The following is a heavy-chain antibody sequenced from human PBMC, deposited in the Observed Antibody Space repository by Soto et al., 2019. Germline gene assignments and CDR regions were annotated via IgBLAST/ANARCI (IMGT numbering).Heavy chain of an antibody. CDR2: IYWDDDK. CDR3: ARAKYCSSTSCSDY. Sequence: KESGPTLVKPTQTLTLTCTFSGFSLSTSGVGVGWIRQPPGKALEWLALIYWDDDKRYSPSLKSRLTITKDTSKNQVVLTMTNMDPVDTATYYCARAKYCSSTSCSDYWGQGTLVTVSS. J-gene: IGHJ4*02. D-gene: IGHD2-2*01. CDR1: GFSLSTSGVG. V-gene: IGHV2-5*02.